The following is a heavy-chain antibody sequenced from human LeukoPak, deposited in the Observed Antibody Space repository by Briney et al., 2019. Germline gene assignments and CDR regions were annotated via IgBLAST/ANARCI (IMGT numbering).Heavy chain of an antibody. D-gene: IGHD3-3*01. CDR1: GGSISSYY. J-gene: IGHJ6*03. Sequence: SETLSLTCTASGGSISSYYWSWIRQPAPKGLEWIGRLYTSGSTNYNPSLKSRVTMSVDTSKNQFSLKLSFVTAADTAVYYCARVRKDDYDFWSGYSYYMDVWGKGTTVTVSS. CDR3: ARVRKDDYDFWSGYSYYMDV. CDR2: LYTSGST. V-gene: IGHV4-4*07.